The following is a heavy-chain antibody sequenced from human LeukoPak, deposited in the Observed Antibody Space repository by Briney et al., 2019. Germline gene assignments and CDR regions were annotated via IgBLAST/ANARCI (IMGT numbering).Heavy chain of an antibody. Sequence: ASVKVSCKASGYTLTSYLISWVRQARGQGLEWMGWISPYNGNTNYVQKLQGRVTMTTDTSTTTAYMDLRNLKFDDTAVYYCARAVDYHVSSGYYYPIDHWGQGTLVTVSS. D-gene: IGHD3-22*01. CDR1: GYTLTSYL. CDR3: ARAVDYHVSSGYYYPIDH. V-gene: IGHV1-18*01. CDR2: ISPYNGNT. J-gene: IGHJ4*02.